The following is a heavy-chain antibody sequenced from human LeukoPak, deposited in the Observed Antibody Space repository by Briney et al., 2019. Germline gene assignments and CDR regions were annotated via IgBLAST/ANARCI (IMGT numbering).Heavy chain of an antibody. J-gene: IGHJ4*02. CDR2: INSDGTST. CDR1: GLTFSGDW. Sequence: GGSLRLSCAASGLTFSGDWMHWVRQTPGKGLVWVSRINSDGTSTSYADSVKGRFTVSRDNAKNTLYLQMNSLRAEDTAVYYCARGNPGYSSSWYDYWGQGTLVTVSS. CDR3: ARGNPGYSSSWYDY. D-gene: IGHD6-13*01. V-gene: IGHV3-74*01.